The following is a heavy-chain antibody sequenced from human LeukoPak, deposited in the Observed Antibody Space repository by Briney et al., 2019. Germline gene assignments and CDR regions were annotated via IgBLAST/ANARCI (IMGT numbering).Heavy chain of an antibody. V-gene: IGHV3-43D*04. CDR3: AKDPVPAEYYYYYYMDV. CDR2: ISWDGGST. CDR1: GFTFDDYA. Sequence: GGSLRLSCAASGFTFDDYAMHWVRQAPGKGLEWVSLISWDGGSTYYADSVKGRFTISRDNSKNTLYLQMNSLRAEDTAVYYCAKDPVPAEYYYYYYMDVWGKGTTVTVSS. J-gene: IGHJ6*03.